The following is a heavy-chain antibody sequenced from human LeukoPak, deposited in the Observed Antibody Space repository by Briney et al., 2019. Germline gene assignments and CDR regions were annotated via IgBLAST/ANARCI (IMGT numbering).Heavy chain of an antibody. CDR3: AKRDHSSSWYWNWFDP. J-gene: IGHJ5*02. V-gene: IGHV3-23*01. D-gene: IGHD6-13*01. CDR2: ISGSGGST. Sequence: PGGSLRLSCAASGFTFSSYAMSWVRQAPGKGLEWVSAISGSGGSTYSADSVKGRFTISRDNSKNTLYLQMNSLRAEDTAVYYCAKRDHSSSWYWNWFDPWGQGTLVTVSS. CDR1: GFTFSSYA.